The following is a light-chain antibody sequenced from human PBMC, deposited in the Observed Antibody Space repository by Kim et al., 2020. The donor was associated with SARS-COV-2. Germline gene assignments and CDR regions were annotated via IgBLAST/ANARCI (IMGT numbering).Light chain of an antibody. Sequence: GQSITISGTGTRSDVGGYNYVSWYQQHPGKAPKLMIYDVSNRPSGVSNRFSGSKSGNTASLTISGLQAEDEADYYCSSYTSSSTYVFGTGTKVTVL. CDR1: RSDVGGYNY. CDR2: DVS. CDR3: SSYTSSSTYV. J-gene: IGLJ1*01. V-gene: IGLV2-14*03.